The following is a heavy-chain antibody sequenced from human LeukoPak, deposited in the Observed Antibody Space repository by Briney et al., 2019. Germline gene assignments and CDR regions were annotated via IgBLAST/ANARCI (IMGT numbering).Heavy chain of an antibody. CDR3: ARRREPEI. CDR2: IKQAGSEK. J-gene: IGHJ3*02. CDR1: GFTFTNYW. D-gene: IGHD1-14*01. Sequence: GGSLRLSCAASGFTFTNYWMNWVRQAQGKGLEWVANIKQAGSEKYYVDSVKGRFTISRDNAKNSLYLQMGSLRAEDTAVYYCARRREPEIWGQGTMVTVSS. V-gene: IGHV3-7*01.